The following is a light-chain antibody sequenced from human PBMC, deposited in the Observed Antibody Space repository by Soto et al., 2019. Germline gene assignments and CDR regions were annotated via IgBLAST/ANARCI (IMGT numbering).Light chain of an antibody. J-gene: IGKJ4*01. V-gene: IGKV3-15*01. CDR1: QSVSGN. CDR2: GAA. CDR3: QQYNNWTLT. Sequence: EIVMTQSPATLSVSPGERATLSCRASQSVSGNLAWYQQKPGQPPRLLIYGAATRATAIPARFSGSGSGTDFTLTISSLQSEDFAVYYCQQYNNWTLTFGGGTKVEIK.